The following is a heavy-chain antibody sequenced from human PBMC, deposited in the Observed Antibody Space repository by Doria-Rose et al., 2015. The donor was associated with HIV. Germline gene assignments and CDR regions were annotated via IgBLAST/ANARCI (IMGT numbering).Heavy chain of an antibody. J-gene: IGHJ6*02. V-gene: IGHV4-4*07. CDR3: AREGGEIIQYYQQYYGLDV. CDR2: MSGSGST. CDR1: GASINDYY. Sequence: QVQLQESGPGVVKPSETLSPTCIVSGASINDYYWSWIRQPAGKGLEWIGRMSGSGSTNYNPSLQSRVTMSVDTSKNQVSLNLRSVIAGDTAVYYCAREGGEIIQYYQQYYGLDVWGPGTMVAVSS. D-gene: IGHD3-16*01.